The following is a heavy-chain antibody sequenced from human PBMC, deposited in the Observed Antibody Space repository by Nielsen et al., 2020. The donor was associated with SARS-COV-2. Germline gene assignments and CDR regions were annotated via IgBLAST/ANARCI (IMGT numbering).Heavy chain of an antibody. CDR2: YDPEHDEM. CDR3: ARGSGPPRRIFTMIVVESNDAFDI. J-gene: IGHJ3*02. D-gene: IGHD3-22*01. V-gene: IGHV1-24*01. Sequence: ASVKVSCKVSGHTVSDFSMHWVRQAPGKGLEWVGGYDPEHDEMIYEQKFQGRVTMTRNTSISTAYMELSSLRSEDTAVYYCARGSGPPRRIFTMIVVESNDAFDIWGQGTMVTVSS. CDR1: GHTVSDFS.